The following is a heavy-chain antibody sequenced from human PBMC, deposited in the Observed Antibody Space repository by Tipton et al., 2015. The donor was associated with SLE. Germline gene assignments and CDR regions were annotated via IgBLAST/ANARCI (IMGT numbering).Heavy chain of an antibody. J-gene: IGHJ2*01. CDR3: ARLGDNDFWSGYYGGWYFDL. D-gene: IGHD3-3*01. Sequence: LRLSCAASGFTFSTYGMHWVRQAPGKGLEWIGEINHSGSTKFNPSLKSRLTISVDTSKNQFSLKLNSVAAADTAVYYCARLGDNDFWSGYYGGWYFDLWGRGTLVTVSS. V-gene: IGHV4-34*01. CDR2: INHSGST. CDR1: GFTFSTYG.